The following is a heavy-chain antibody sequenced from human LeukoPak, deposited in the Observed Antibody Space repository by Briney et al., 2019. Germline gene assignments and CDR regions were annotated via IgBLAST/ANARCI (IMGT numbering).Heavy chain of an antibody. CDR3: ARGGARWEDDY. CDR2: IYYSGST. J-gene: IGHJ4*02. D-gene: IGHD1-26*01. V-gene: IGHV4-31*03. CDR1: GGSISSGGYY. Sequence: PSETLSLTCTVSGGSISSGGYYWSWIRQHPGKGLEWIGYIYYSGSTYYNPSLKSRVTISVDTSKNQFSLKLSSVTAADTAVYYCARGGARWEDDYWGQGTLVTVSS.